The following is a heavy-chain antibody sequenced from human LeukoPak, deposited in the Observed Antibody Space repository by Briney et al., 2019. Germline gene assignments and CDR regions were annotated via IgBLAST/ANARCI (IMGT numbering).Heavy chain of an antibody. J-gene: IGHJ4*02. CDR2: IIPIFGTA. V-gene: IGHV1-69*05. CDR1: GGTFSSYA. D-gene: IGHD1-7*01. CDR3: ARGQEGNWNYFATDY. Sequence: GASVKVSCKASGGTFSSYAISWVRQAPGQGLEWMGGIIPIFGTANYAQKFQGRVTITTDESTSTAYMELSSLRSEDTAVYYCARGQEGNWNYFATDYWGQGTLVTVSS.